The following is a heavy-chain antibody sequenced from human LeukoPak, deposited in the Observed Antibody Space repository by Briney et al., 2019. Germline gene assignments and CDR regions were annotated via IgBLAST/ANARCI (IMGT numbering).Heavy chain of an antibody. CDR2: IYYSGST. D-gene: IGHD1-26*01. J-gene: IGHJ4*02. CDR3: ARDHLGSLYYFDY. CDR1: GGSISSGGYY. Sequence: SETLSLTCTVSGGSISSGGYYWSWIRQHPGKGLEWIGYIYYSGSTYYNPSLKSRVTISVDTSKNQFSLKLSSVTAADTAVYYCARDHLGSLYYFDYWGQGTLVTVSS. V-gene: IGHV4-31*03.